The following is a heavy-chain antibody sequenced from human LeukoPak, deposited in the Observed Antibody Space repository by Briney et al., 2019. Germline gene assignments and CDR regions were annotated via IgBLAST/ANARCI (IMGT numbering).Heavy chain of an antibody. CDR3: ARGELDSSGWLRFGY. Sequence: SETLSLTCTVSGGSISSYYWSWIRQPAGKELEWIGRISSSGSTNCNPFLKSRVTMSVDTSMNQFSLKLSSVTAADTAIYYCARGELDSSGWLRFGYWGQGTLVTVSS. CDR1: GGSISSYY. CDR2: ISSSGST. D-gene: IGHD6-19*01. J-gene: IGHJ4*02. V-gene: IGHV4-4*07.